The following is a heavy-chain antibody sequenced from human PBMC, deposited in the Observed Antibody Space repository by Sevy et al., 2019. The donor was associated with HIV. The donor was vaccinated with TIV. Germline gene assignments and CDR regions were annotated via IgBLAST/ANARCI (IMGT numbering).Heavy chain of an antibody. V-gene: IGHV1-69*13. CDR3: AIAAQAHYYYYGMDV. CDR1: GGTFSNYA. D-gene: IGHD6-6*01. CDR2: IIPIFGTG. J-gene: IGHJ6*02. Sequence: ASVKVSCKDSGGTFSNYAISWVRQAPGQGLEWMGGIIPIFGTGNYAQKFQGRVTISADESTSTAYMELSSLRSEDTAVYYCAIAAQAHYYYYGMDVWGQGTTVTVSS.